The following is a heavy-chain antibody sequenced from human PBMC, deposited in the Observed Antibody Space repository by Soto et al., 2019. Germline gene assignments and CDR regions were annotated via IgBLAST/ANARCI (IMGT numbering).Heavy chain of an antibody. CDR1: GYTFTGYD. V-gene: IGHV1-8*01. CDR3: AREKVGTTGIDF. CDR2: MNPNSGNT. J-gene: IGHJ4*02. Sequence: QAPLVQSGAEVKKPGASVKVSCKASGYTFTGYDINWVRQATGQGLEWMGWMNPNSGNTGYAQNFQGRVTMTRDNSITTAYMELTSLRDDDSAVYYCAREKVGTTGIDFWGQGTLVTVSS. D-gene: IGHD1-26*01.